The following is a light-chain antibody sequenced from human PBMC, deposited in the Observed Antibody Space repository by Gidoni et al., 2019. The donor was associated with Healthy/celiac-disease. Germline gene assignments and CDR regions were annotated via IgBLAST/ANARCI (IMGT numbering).Light chain of an antibody. J-gene: IGKJ4*01. CDR1: QSISSW. V-gene: IGKV1-5*01. Sequence: DIQMTQSPSTLSASVGDRVTITCRASQSISSWLAWYQQKPGKAPKLLIYDSSSFESGVPSRFNGSGSGTEFTLTISSLQPDDFATYYCQQYNSYLTFGGXTKVEIK. CDR3: QQYNSYLT. CDR2: DSS.